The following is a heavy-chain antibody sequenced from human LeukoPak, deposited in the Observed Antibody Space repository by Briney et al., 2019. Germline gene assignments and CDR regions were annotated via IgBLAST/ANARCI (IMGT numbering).Heavy chain of an antibody. CDR2: ISTYNGNR. V-gene: IGHV1-18*01. Sequence: ASVKVSCKASGYTFASHGISWVRQAPGQGLEWMGWISTYNGNRNFAQKFQGRLTMTAGTSTSTAYMELRSLRSDDTAVYYCARDSLDPLTQDSWGQGTLVTVYS. CDR1: GYTFASHG. CDR3: ARDSLDPLTQDS. J-gene: IGHJ4*02.